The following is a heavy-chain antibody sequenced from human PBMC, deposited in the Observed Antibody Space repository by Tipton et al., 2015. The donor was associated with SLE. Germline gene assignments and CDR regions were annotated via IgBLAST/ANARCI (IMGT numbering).Heavy chain of an antibody. J-gene: IGHJ4*02. CDR2: TRYDGNNN. CDR1: GFTFDDYG. CDR3: VKDYGAGNYYNYFDQ. D-gene: IGHD3-10*01. V-gene: IGHV3-30*02. Sequence: GSLRLSCAASGFTFDDYGMSWVRQAPGKGLEWVAFTRYDGNNNFYADSVKGRFTISRDNSKNTLFLQMNSLRAEDTAVYYCVKDYGAGNYYNYFDQWGQGTLVTVSS.